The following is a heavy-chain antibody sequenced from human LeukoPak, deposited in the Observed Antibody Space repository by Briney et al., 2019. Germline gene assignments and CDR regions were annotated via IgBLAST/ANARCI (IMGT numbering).Heavy chain of an antibody. CDR2: ISDSGGST. D-gene: IGHD3-10*01. J-gene: IGHJ6*02. CDR3: VRGFSFGPHGMDI. Sequence: PGGSLRLSCSASGFPFSSYAMHWVRQAPGKGLEYVSAISDSGGSTYSADSVKGRFTISRDNYKNTLYLQKSRLRTADTAAYFSVRGFSFGPHGMDIWGPGTPATVS. V-gene: IGHV3-64D*09. CDR1: GFPFSSYA.